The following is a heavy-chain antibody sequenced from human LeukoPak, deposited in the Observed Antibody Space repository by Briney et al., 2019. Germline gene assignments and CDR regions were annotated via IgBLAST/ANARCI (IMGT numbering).Heavy chain of an antibody. CDR2: IKPNSGDT. CDR3: ATNILVRDIINWFDP. J-gene: IGHJ5*02. D-gene: IGHD3-10*01. Sequence: ASVKVSCKASGYSFADYYMHWVRQAPGQGLEWMGWIKPNSGDTRSAQKFQGRVIMTRDTSTGTAYMELSSLRYDDTAVYYCATNILVRDIINWFDPWGQGTLVTVSS. CDR1: GYSFADYY. V-gene: IGHV1-2*02.